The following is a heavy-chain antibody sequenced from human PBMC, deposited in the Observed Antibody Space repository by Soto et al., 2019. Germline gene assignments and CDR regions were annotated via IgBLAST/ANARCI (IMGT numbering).Heavy chain of an antibody. J-gene: IGHJ4*02. CDR1: GFTFSGSA. CDR2: IRSKTNSYAT. V-gene: IGHV3-73*01. CDR3: TKGGYTSGWYSDY. Sequence: SLRLSCAASGFTFSGSAMHWVRQASGKGLEWVGRIRSKTNSYATAYSASVKGRFTISRDDSKNTAYLQMNSLKTEDTAVYYCTKGGYTSGWYSDYWGQGTLVTVPS. D-gene: IGHD6-19*01.